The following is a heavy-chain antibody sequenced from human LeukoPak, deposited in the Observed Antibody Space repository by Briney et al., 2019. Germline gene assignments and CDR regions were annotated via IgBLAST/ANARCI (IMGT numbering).Heavy chain of an antibody. V-gene: IGHV4-59*01. D-gene: IGHD3-16*02. CDR3: ARGFETSYRYTFYY. J-gene: IGHJ4*02. CDR2: IYYSGST. CDR1: GGSISSYY. Sequence: SETLSLTCTVSGGSISSYYWSWIRQPPGKGLEWIGYIYYSGSTIYNPSLKSRVTISVDTSKNQFSLKLSSVTAADTAVYYCARGFETSYRYTFYYWGQGTLVTVSS.